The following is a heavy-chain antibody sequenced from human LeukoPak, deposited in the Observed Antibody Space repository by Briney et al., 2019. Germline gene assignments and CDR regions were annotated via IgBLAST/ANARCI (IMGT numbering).Heavy chain of an antibody. V-gene: IGHV3-48*01. CDR2: ISSSSSTI. CDR1: GFTFSSYS. D-gene: IGHD2-2*03. Sequence: PGGSLRLSCAASGFTFSSYSMNWVRQAPGKGLEWVSYISSSSSTIYYADSVKGRFTISRDNSKNTLYLQMNSLRAEDTAVYYCAKDYLDIVVVPAALDAFDIWGQGTMVTVSS. CDR3: AKDYLDIVVVPAALDAFDI. J-gene: IGHJ3*02.